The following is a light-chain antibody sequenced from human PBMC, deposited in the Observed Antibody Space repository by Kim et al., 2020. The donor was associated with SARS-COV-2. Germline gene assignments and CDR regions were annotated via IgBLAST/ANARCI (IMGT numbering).Light chain of an antibody. CDR1: SNNVGNQG. Sequence: QAGLTQPPSVSKGLGQTATLTCTGNSNNVGNQGAAWLQQHQGHPPKLLSYRDNNRPSGISERLSASRSGNTASLTITGLQPEDEADYYCSAWDSSLSARVFGGGTKLTVL. J-gene: IGLJ3*02. CDR3: SAWDSSLSARV. V-gene: IGLV10-54*01. CDR2: RDN.